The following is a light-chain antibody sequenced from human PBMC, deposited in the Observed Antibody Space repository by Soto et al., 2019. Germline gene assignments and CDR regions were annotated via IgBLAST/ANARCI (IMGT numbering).Light chain of an antibody. CDR2: GAS. CDR1: QSIRSNY. CDR3: QQYGNSPTT. J-gene: IGKJ1*01. V-gene: IGKV3-20*01. Sequence: IVLTQSPGTLSLSPGERATLSCRASQSIRSNYVAWYQQKPGQGPRLLIYGASSRATGIPDRFSGSGSGTDFTLIISRLEPEDFAMYYCQQYGNSPTTFGQGTKVDIK.